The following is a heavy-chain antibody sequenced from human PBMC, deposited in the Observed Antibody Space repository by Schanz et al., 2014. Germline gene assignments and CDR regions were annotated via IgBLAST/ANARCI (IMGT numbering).Heavy chain of an antibody. Sequence: EVQLLESGGGLVQPGGSLKLSCAASGLIFSNYVMSWVRQAPGKGLEWVSAISGRDGSTYYADSVRGRFTISRDNSKNTLYRQMNSLRAEDTAVYYCARDHTTESYYSAGPPIDYWGQGTLLTVSS. CDR3: ARDHTTESYYSAGPPIDY. D-gene: IGHD1-26*01. J-gene: IGHJ4*02. CDR1: GLIFSNYV. CDR2: ISGRDGST. V-gene: IGHV3-23*01.